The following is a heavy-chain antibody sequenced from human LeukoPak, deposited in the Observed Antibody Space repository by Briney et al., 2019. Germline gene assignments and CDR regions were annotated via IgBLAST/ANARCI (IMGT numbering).Heavy chain of an antibody. CDR2: IIPIFGTA. V-gene: IGHV1-69*05. CDR3: AREYGDYVGGMDV. Sequence: AASVKVSCKASGGTFSSYAISWVRQAPGQGLEWMGGIIPIFGTANYAQKFQGRVTMTTDTSTSTAYMELRSLRSDDTAVYYCAREYGDYVGGMDVWGQGTTVTVSS. CDR1: GGTFSSYA. D-gene: IGHD4-17*01. J-gene: IGHJ6*02.